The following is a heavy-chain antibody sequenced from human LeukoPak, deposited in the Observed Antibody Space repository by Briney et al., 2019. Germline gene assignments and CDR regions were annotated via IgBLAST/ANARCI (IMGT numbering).Heavy chain of an antibody. CDR1: GGSISSGGYY. Sequence: SETLSLTCTVSGGSISSGGYYWSWIRQHPGKGLEWIGYISYSTNTYYNLSLKSRVTISVDTSKNQFSLELSSVTAADTAVYYCARGPPPEWFGGPYYKGYFENWGEGSMVAVSS. CDR3: ARGPPPEWFGGPYYKGYFEN. CDR2: ISYSTNT. V-gene: IGHV4-31*03. J-gene: IGHJ4*02. D-gene: IGHD3-22*01.